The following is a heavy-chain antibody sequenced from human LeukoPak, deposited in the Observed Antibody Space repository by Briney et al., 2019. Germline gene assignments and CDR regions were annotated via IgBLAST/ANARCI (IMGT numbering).Heavy chain of an antibody. CDR3: ATIAGSSSY. D-gene: IGHD6-6*01. V-gene: IGHV4-59*08. Sequence: KPSETLSLTCTVSGGSMSSYYWTWFRQPPGKGLEWIGYIYYSGSTNYNPSLKSRVTISVDTSKNQFSLKLTSVTAADTAVYYCATIAGSSSYWGQGTLVTVSS. J-gene: IGHJ4*02. CDR1: GGSMSSYY. CDR2: IYYSGST.